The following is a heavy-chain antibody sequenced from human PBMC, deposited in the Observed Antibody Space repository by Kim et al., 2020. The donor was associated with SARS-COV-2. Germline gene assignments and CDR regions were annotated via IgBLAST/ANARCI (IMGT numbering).Heavy chain of an antibody. J-gene: IGHJ6*02. CDR1: GGSISSYY. CDR2: IYTSGST. D-gene: IGHD2-15*01. CDR3: ARDRRLGYCSGGSCSKYYYYYGMDV. V-gene: IGHV4-4*07. Sequence: SETLSLTCTVSGGSISSYYWSWIRQPAGKGLEWIGRIYTSGSTNYNPSLKSRVTMSVDTSKNQFSLKLSSVTAADTAVYYCARDRRLGYCSGGSCSKYYYYYGMDVWGQGTTVTVSS.